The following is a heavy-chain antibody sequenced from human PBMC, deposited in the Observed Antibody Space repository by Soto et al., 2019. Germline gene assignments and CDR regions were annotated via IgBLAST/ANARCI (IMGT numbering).Heavy chain of an antibody. V-gene: IGHV3-33*01. CDR1: GFTFSSYG. D-gene: IGHD6-6*01. J-gene: IGHJ6*02. CDR3: ARGGLYSSSSGHGMDV. CDR2: IWYDGSNK. Sequence: VGSLRLSCAASGFTFSSYGMHWVRQAPGKGLEWVAVIWYDGSNKYYADSVKGRFTISRDNSKNTLYLQMNSLRAEDTAVYYCARGGLYSSSSGHGMDVWGQGTTVTVSS.